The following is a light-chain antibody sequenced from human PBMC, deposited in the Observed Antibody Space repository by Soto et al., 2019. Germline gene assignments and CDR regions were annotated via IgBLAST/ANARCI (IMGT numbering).Light chain of an antibody. CDR2: DAS. CDR1: QVISNY. J-gene: IGKJ2*01. CDR3: QQTDSTRHT. Sequence: DIQMTQCPSSLSASVGDRVTITCQASQVISNYLNWYQQKPGKAPKLLIYDASNLQTGVPSRFSGSGSGTDFTFTISTLQPEDIATYFCQQTDSTRHTFGQGTKLEIK. V-gene: IGKV1-33*01.